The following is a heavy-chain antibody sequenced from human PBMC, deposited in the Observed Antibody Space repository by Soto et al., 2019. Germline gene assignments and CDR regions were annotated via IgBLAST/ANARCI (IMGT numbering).Heavy chain of an antibody. V-gene: IGHV1-18*01. CDR2: ISAYNGNT. CDR1: RYTFTSYG. CDR3: ARAAREALVRGAFNY. Sequence: ASVKVSCKASRYTFTSYGITWVHQAPGQGLEWKGWISAYNGNTYYVQKFQGRVSMTTDASTNTAYLELRSLRSDDTAVYYCARAAREALVRGAFNYWGQGTLVTVSS. J-gene: IGHJ4*02. D-gene: IGHD5-18*01.